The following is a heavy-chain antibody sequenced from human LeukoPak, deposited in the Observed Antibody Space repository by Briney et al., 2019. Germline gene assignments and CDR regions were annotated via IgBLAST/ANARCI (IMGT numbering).Heavy chain of an antibody. CDR2: TKNKANSYTT. CDR3: ARFWVDSSGWYGNYYYYGMDV. Sequence: PGGSLRLSCAVSGLTLSDHYMDWVRQAPGKGLEWVGRTKNKANSYTTEYAASVKGRFTISRDDSKNSLYLQMNSLKTEDTAVYYCARFWVDSSGWYGNYYYYGMDVWGQGTTVTVSS. J-gene: IGHJ6*02. CDR1: GLTLSDHY. V-gene: IGHV3-72*01. D-gene: IGHD6-19*01.